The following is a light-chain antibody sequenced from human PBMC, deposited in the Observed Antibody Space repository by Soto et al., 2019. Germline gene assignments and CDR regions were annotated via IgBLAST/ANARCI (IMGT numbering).Light chain of an antibody. V-gene: IGKV3-15*01. CDR2: GAS. CDR1: QSINSN. Sequence: EIVMTQSPATLSVSPGERATLSCRASQSINSNLAWYQQKPGQTPRLLIYGASTRATGIPARFSGSGSGTDFTLTISSLQSEDFAVYYGQQYNNWWTFGQGTKVEIK. CDR3: QQYNNWWT. J-gene: IGKJ1*01.